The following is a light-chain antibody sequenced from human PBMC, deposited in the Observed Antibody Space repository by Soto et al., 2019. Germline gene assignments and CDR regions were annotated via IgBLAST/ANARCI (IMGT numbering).Light chain of an antibody. CDR1: QSISSW. J-gene: IGKJ2*01. CDR2: KAS. V-gene: IGKV1-5*03. CDR3: QQYNSDLT. Sequence: DIQMTQSPSALSASVGDRVTINCRASQSISSWLAWYQQKPGKAPNLLIYKASSLESGVPSRFSGSGSETEFTLTISSLQPDDFATYYCQQYNSDLTFGQGTKLEIK.